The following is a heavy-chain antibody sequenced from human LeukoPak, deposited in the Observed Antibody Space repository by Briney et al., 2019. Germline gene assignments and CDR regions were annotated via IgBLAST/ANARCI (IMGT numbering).Heavy chain of an antibody. D-gene: IGHD6-19*01. CDR2: IRYDGSNK. Sequence: PGGSLRLSCAASGFTFSSYGMHWVRQAPGKGLEWVAFIRYDGSNKYYADSVKGRFTISRDNSKNTLYLQMNSLRSEDMAVYYCARDSRYSSGWYEYYFDYWGQGTLVTVSS. J-gene: IGHJ4*02. V-gene: IGHV3-30*02. CDR1: GFTFSSYG. CDR3: ARDSRYSSGWYEYYFDY.